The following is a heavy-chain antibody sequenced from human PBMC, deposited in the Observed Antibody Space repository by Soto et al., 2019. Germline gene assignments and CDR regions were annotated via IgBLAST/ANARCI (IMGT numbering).Heavy chain of an antibody. V-gene: IGHV4-59*01. D-gene: IGHD3-16*02. CDR1: GGSISSYY. J-gene: IGHJ6*03. CDR2: IYYSGST. Sequence: QVQLQESGPGLVKPSETLSLTCSVFGGSISSYYWSWIRQPPGKGLEWIGYIYYSGSTNYNPSLKSRVTISVDTSKNQFSLKLSSVTAADTAVYYCARAGRLHLGELSSYGGHYYYSMDVWGKGTTVTVSS. CDR3: ARAGRLHLGELSSYGGHYYYSMDV.